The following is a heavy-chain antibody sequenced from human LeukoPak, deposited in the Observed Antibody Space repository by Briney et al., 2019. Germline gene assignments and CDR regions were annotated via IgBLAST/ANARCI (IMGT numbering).Heavy chain of an antibody. CDR3: ASFYPDDAFDI. J-gene: IGHJ3*02. Sequence: PSETLSLTCTVSGGSISSYYWSWIRQPPGKGLEWIGYIYYSGSTNYNPSLKSRVTISVDTSKNQFSLKLSSVTAADTAVYYCASFYPDDAFDIWGQGTMVTVSS. V-gene: IGHV4-59*01. CDR1: GGSISSYY. CDR2: IYYSGST. D-gene: IGHD3-3*01.